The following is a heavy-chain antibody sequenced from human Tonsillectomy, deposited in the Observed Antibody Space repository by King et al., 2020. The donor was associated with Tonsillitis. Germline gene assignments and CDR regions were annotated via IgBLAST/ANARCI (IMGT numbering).Heavy chain of an antibody. D-gene: IGHD6-19*01. CDR3: ARERGSGPPLAFDS. V-gene: IGHV4-59*01. Sequence: QLQESGPGLVKSSETLSLTCTVSGGSITNYYWSWFRQPPGKALEWIGYIYYTGSTKYNPSLNSRVTISVDTSKNQFSLNLSSVTAADTAVYYCARERGSGPPLAFDSWGQGTMV. J-gene: IGHJ3*02. CDR2: IYYTGST. CDR1: GGSITNYY.